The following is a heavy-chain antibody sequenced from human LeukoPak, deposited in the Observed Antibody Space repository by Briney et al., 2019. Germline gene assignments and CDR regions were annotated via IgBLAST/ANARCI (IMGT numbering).Heavy chain of an antibody. D-gene: IGHD1-14*01. J-gene: IGHJ6*03. V-gene: IGHV3-53*01. CDR2: IYSGGST. CDR1: GCTVSSNY. CDR3: ARVGSTTERRNSHHYYLDV. Sequence: PGGSLRLSCAASGCTVSSNYMSWVRQAPGKGVDWVAVIYSGGSTYYADSVKCRFTISRDNSKNTLYIQMHSLRAADTAVYYCARVGSTTERRNSHHYYLDVWGKGTTVTVSS.